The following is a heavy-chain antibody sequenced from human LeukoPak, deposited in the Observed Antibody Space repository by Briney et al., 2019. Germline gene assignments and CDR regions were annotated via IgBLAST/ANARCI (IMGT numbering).Heavy chain of an antibody. J-gene: IGHJ6*03. CDR2: IYTSGST. CDR3: ARGGGNYDFWSGYYNYYYYMDV. V-gene: IGHV4-61*02. D-gene: IGHD3-3*01. Sequence: SETLSLTCTVSGGSISSGSYYWSWIRQPAGKGLEWIGRIYTSGSTNYNPSLKSRVTISVDTSKNQFSLKLSSVTAADTAVYYCARGGGNYDFWSGYYNYYYYMDVWGKGTTVTVSS. CDR1: GGSISSGSYY.